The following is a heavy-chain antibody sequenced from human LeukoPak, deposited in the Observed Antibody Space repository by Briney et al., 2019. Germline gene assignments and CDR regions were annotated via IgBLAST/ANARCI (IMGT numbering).Heavy chain of an antibody. CDR3: ARCDGYPTGSWFDP. CDR1: GGSISSGGYS. D-gene: IGHD3-22*01. J-gene: IGHJ5*02. CDR2: IYHSGST. Sequence: PSQTLSLTCAVSGGSISSGGYSWSWLRQPPGKGLEWIGYIYHSGSTYYNPSRKSRVTISVDRSKNQFSLKLSSVTAADTAVYYCARCDGYPTGSWFDPWGQGTLVTVS. V-gene: IGHV4-30-2*01.